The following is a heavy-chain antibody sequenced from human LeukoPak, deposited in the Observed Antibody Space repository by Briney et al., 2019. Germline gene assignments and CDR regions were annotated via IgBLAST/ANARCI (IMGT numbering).Heavy chain of an antibody. Sequence: SETLSLTCTVSGGSISSSSYYWGWIRQPPGKGLEWIGSIYYSGSTYYNPSLKSRVTISVDTSKNQFSLKLSSVTAADTAVYYCARHDHYYGSGSYFDYWGQGTLVTVSS. CDR3: ARHDHYYGSGSYFDY. J-gene: IGHJ4*02. D-gene: IGHD3-10*01. V-gene: IGHV4-39*01. CDR2: IYYSGST. CDR1: GGSISSSSYY.